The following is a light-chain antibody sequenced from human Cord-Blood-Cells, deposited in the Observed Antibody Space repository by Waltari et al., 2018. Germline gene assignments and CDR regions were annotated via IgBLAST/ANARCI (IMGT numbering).Light chain of an antibody. CDR2: YAS. Sequence: EIVLTQSPDFPSVTPKEKVTITSRASQSIGSGLHWYQQKPDQSPKLLIKYASQTFSGVTSRVSGSGSGTDFTLTINSLEAEDAATYYCHQSSSLPWTFGQGTKVEIK. V-gene: IGKV6-21*01. CDR1: QSIGSG. CDR3: HQSSSLPWT. J-gene: IGKJ1*01.